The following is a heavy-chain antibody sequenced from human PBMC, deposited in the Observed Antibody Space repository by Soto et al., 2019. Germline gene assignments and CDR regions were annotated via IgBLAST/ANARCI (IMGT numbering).Heavy chain of an antibody. D-gene: IGHD6-6*01. Sequence: QVQLHQWGAGLLKPSETLSLACSLYSGSLSGYYWSWIRQPPGKGLEWIGEISPSGTTNYSPSLKSRLSISVETSKNQFSLNLTPRTAADTAVYYCARATKVSGSAQTRPDFWGQGSLVTVSS. CDR2: ISPSGTT. CDR3: ARATKVSGSAQTRPDF. V-gene: IGHV4-34*01. CDR1: SGSLSGYY. J-gene: IGHJ4*02.